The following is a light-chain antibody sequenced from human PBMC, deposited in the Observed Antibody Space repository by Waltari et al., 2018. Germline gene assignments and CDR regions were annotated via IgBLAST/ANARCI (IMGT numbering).Light chain of an antibody. CDR1: QGISSY. CDR3: QQSYSTPLYT. Sequence: DIQMTQSPSSLSASVGDRVTITCRASQGISSYLNWYQQKPGKAPQLLIYTASILQSGVPSRFSGSGSGTDFTLTISSLQPKDFATYYCQQSYSTPLYTFGQGPSWRS. CDR2: TAS. V-gene: IGKV1-39*01. J-gene: IGKJ2*01.